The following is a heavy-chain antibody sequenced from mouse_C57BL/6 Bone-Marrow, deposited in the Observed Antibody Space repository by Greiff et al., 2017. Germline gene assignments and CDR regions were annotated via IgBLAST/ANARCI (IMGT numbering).Heavy chain of an antibody. CDR1: GYTFTSYG. D-gene: IGHD3-1*01. J-gene: IGHJ4*01. V-gene: IGHV1-81*01. Sequence: QVQLKQSGAELARPGASVKLSCKASGYTFTSYGISWVKQRTGQGLEWIGEIYPRSGNTYYNEKFKGKATLTADKSSSTAYMELRSLTSEDSAVYFCARRAPDAMDYWGQGTSVTVSS. CDR2: IYPRSGNT. CDR3: ARRAPDAMDY.